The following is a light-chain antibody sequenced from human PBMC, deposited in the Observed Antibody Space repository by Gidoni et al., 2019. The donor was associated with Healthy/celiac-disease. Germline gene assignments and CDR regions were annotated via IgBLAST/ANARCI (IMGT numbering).Light chain of an antibody. J-gene: IGKJ1*01. Sequence: EIALTQSPGTLSVSPGERATLSCRASQSVSSSYLAWYQQKPGQATRLIIYGASRRATGIPDRFSGSGSGADFTLNISRLEAEDFAVYYCQQYGSSPWTFGQGTKVEIK. CDR2: GAS. V-gene: IGKV3-20*01. CDR3: QQYGSSPWT. CDR1: QSVSSSY.